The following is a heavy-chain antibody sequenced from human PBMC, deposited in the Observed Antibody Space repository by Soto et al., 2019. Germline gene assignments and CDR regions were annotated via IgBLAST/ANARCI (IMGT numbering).Heavy chain of an antibody. CDR3: ARDVVVVPAAISYYYYYMDF. J-gene: IGHJ6*03. CDR1: GGSISSYY. V-gene: IGHV4-59*12. D-gene: IGHD2-2*01. Sequence: SETLSLTCTVSGGSISSYYWSWIRQPPGKGLEWIGYIYYSGSTNYNPSLKSRVTISVDTSKNQFSLKLSSVTAADTAVYYCARDVVVVPAAISYYYYYMDFWGKGTSVTGSS. CDR2: IYYSGST.